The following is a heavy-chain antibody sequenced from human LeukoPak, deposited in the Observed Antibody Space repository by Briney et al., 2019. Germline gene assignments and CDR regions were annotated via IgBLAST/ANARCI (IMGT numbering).Heavy chain of an antibody. CDR3: ARGHTSTDH. J-gene: IGHJ4*02. Sequence: GGSLRLSCAASGFTFSDFYMSWMRQAPGKGLEWVSYITRGGDAVYYADSVKGRFTISRDNAKNSLFLQMNSLRDGDTAVYYCARGHTSTDHWGQGTMVTVSS. D-gene: IGHD5-18*01. CDR1: GFTFSDFY. V-gene: IGHV3-11*01. CDR2: ITRGGDAV.